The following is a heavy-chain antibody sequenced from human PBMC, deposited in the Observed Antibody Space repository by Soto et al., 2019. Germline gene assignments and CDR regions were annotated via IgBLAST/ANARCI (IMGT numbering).Heavy chain of an antibody. D-gene: IGHD3-3*01. CDR3: ASEDRITIFGVVRYYYYGMDV. V-gene: IGHV3-30-3*01. Sequence: GSLRLSCAASGFTFSSYAMHWVRQAPGKGLEWVAVISYDGSNKYYADSVKGRFTISRDNSKNTLYLQMNSLRAEDTAVYYCASEDRITIFGVVRYYYYGMDVWGQGTTVTVSS. CDR2: ISYDGSNK. J-gene: IGHJ6*02. CDR1: GFTFSSYA.